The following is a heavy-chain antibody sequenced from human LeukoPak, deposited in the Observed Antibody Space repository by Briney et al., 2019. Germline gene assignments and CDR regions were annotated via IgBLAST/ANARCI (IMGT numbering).Heavy chain of an antibody. Sequence: GGSLRLSCTASGFTFGDYAMSWFRQAPGKGLEWVGIIRNKANGGTTEYAASVKDRFIISRDDSKSIAYLQMNSLQIEDTAVCFCARGRFCTGGSCYGARWGQGTLVTVSS. J-gene: IGHJ4*02. CDR2: IRNKANGGTT. D-gene: IGHD2-15*01. CDR1: GFTFGDYA. V-gene: IGHV3-49*03. CDR3: ARGRFCTGGSCYGAR.